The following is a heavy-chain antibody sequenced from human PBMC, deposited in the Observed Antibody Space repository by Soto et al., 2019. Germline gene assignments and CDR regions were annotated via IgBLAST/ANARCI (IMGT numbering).Heavy chain of an antibody. Sequence: QVQLVQSGAEVKKPGSSVKVSCKASGGTFSSYTISWVRQAPGQGLEWMGRIIPILGIANYAQKFQGRVTITADKSTSTAYMELSSLSSEDTAVYYCARVAAAGYYYYGMDVWGQGTTVTVSS. J-gene: IGHJ6*02. D-gene: IGHD6-13*01. CDR3: ARVAAAGYYYYGMDV. CDR2: IIPILGIA. V-gene: IGHV1-69*02. CDR1: GGTFSSYT.